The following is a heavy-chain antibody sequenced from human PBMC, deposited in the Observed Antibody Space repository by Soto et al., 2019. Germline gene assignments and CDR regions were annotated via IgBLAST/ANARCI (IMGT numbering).Heavy chain of an antibody. D-gene: IGHD5-12*01. Sequence: GESLTISCQDSGYSFANYWIAWVRQMPGKGLEWVGVIYPGDSDTRYSPSFRGQVTISADKSISHVYLQWSSLKASDTAMYYCARNRLRQYHYGMDVWGQGTTVTVSS. CDR1: GYSFANYW. V-gene: IGHV5-51*01. CDR2: IYPGDSDT. CDR3: ARNRLRQYHYGMDV. J-gene: IGHJ6*02.